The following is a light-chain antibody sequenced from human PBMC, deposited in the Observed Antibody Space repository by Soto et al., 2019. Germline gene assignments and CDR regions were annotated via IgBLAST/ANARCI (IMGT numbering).Light chain of an antibody. J-gene: IGKJ2*01. V-gene: IGKV3-20*01. CDR3: QQYGSSPYT. CDR2: GAS. Sequence: EIVLTHSPGTLSLSPGERATLSCRASQSVSSSYLAWYQQKPGQAPRLLIYGASSRATGIQDRFSGSGSGTDFTLTISRLEPEDFAVYYCQQYGSSPYTFGQGTKLEIK. CDR1: QSVSSSY.